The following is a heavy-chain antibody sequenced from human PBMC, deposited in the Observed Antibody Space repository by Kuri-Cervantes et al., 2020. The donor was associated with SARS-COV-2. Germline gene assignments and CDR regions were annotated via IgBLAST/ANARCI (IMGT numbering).Heavy chain of an antibody. CDR1: GYTFTSYD. Sequence: ASVKVSCRASGYTFTSYDINWVRQATGQGLEWMGWMNPNSGNTGYAQKFQGRVTMTRNTSISTVYMEPSSLRSEDTAVYYCARGGSYYLDEYYFDYWGQGTLVTVSS. CDR3: ARGGSYYLDEYYFDY. J-gene: IGHJ4*02. V-gene: IGHV1-8*01. CDR2: MNPNSGNT. D-gene: IGHD1-26*01.